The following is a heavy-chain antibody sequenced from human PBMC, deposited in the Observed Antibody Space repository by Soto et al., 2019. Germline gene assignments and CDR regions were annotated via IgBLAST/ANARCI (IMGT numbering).Heavy chain of an antibody. CDR1: GYSFTSYW. J-gene: IGHJ4*02. D-gene: IGHD2-2*01. CDR2: IDPSDSYT. V-gene: IGHV5-10-1*01. CDR3: ASQVVPAARYDY. Sequence: PGESLKISCQGSGYSFTSYWISWVRQMPGKGLEWMGRIDPSDSYTNYSPSFQGHVTISADKSISTAYLQWSSLKASDTAMYYCASQVVPAARYDYWGQGTLVTVSS.